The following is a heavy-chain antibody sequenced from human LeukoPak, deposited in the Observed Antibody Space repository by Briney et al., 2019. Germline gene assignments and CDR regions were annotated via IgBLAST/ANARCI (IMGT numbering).Heavy chain of an antibody. V-gene: IGHV3-23*01. Sequence: GGSLRLSCAASRFTFSSYAMSWVRQAPGKGLEWVSVISGSGGSTNYADSVKGRFIISRDNSRNTLFLQMNSLRAEDTAVYYCAKHHYSSSRDYFDYWGQGTLVTVSS. J-gene: IGHJ4*02. CDR2: ISGSGGST. CDR3: AKHHYSSSRDYFDY. CDR1: RFTFSSYA. D-gene: IGHD6-13*01.